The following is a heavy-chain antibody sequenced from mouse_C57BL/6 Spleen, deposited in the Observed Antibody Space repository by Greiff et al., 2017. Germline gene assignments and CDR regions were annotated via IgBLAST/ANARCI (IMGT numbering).Heavy chain of an antibody. CDR1: GFTFSDYG. CDR2: ISSGSSTI. J-gene: IGHJ3*01. V-gene: IGHV5-17*01. Sequence: EVMLVESGGGLVKPGGSLKLSCAASGFTFSDYGMHWVRQAPEKGLEWVAYISSGSSTIYYADTVTGRFTFSRDNAKNTLFLQMTSLRSEDTAMYYCAGDGPRFAYWGQGTLVTVSA. CDR3: AGDGPRFAY. D-gene: IGHD2-3*01.